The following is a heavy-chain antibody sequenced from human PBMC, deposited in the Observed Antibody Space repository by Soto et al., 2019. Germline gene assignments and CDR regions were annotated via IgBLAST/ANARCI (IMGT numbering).Heavy chain of an antibody. Sequence: ASVKVSCKASGYTSTNYGMHWVRQAPGQRLEWMGWINAGSGNTKYSQKFQGRITITRDTSASTVYMELSSLRSEDTAVYYCANDIIVIPRAKGLDYSGQGALVTVST. CDR3: ANDIIVIPRAKGLDY. CDR1: GYTSTNYG. D-gene: IGHD2-2*01. CDR2: INAGSGNT. V-gene: IGHV1-3*01. J-gene: IGHJ4*02.